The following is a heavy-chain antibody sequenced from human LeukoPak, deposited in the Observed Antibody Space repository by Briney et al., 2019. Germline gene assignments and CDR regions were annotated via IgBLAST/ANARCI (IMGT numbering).Heavy chain of an antibody. CDR2: ISYDGSNK. D-gene: IGHD3-22*01. J-gene: IGHJ4*02. CDR1: GFSLSGYW. Sequence: GGSLRLSCAASGFSLSGYWMSWVRQAPGKGLEWVAVISYDGSNKYYADSVKGRFTISRDNSKNTLYLQMNSLRAEDTAVYYCAKDRYYYDSSGSSPVDYWGQGTLVTVSS. CDR3: AKDRYYYDSSGSSPVDY. V-gene: IGHV3-30*18.